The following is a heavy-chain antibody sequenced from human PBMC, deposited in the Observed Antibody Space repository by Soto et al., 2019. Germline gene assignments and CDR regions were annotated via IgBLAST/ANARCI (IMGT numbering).Heavy chain of an antibody. CDR3: ALSSIAALDGAFDI. D-gene: IGHD6-6*01. J-gene: IGHJ3*02. V-gene: IGHV3-48*01. Sequence: GGSLRLSCAASGFTFSSYSMNWVRQAPGKGLEWVSYISSSSSTIYYADSVKGRFTISRDNAKNSLYLQMNSLRAEDTVVYYCALSSIAALDGAFDIWGQGTMVTVSS. CDR1: GFTFSSYS. CDR2: ISSSSSTI.